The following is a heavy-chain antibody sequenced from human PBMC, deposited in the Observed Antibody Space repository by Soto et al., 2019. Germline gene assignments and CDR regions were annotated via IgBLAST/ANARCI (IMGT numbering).Heavy chain of an antibody. CDR2: INSDGSST. CDR1: GGTCISYW. V-gene: IGHV3-74*01. J-gene: IGHJ4*02. Sequence: GGSLRLSCAASGGTCISYWMHWVRQAPGKGLVWVSRINSDGSSTSYADSVKGRFTISRDNAKNTLYLQMNSLRAEDTAVYYCAREYSSSRYLDYWGQGTLVTVSS. CDR3: AREYSSSRYLDY. D-gene: IGHD6-6*01.